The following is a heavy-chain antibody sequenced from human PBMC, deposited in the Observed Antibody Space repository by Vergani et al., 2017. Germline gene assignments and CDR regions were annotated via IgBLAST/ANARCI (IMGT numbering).Heavy chain of an antibody. Sequence: QVQLVQSGAEVKKPGSSVKVSCNASGGTFSSYTISWVRQAPGQGLEWMGRIIPILGIANYAQKFQGRVTITADKSTSTAYMELSSLRSEDTAVYYCASLKATTSQNFDYWGQGTLVTVSS. CDR1: GGTFSSYT. CDR2: IIPILGIA. V-gene: IGHV1-69*02. J-gene: IGHJ4*02. CDR3: ASLKATTSQNFDY. D-gene: IGHD5-12*01.